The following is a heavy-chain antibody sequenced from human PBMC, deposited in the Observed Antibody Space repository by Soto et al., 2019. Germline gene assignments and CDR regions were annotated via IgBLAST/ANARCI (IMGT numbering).Heavy chain of an antibody. CDR3: ARSPLVYDYVRQTWREVGDSFDI. V-gene: IGHV4-34*12. CDR2: LIHGGST. J-gene: IGHJ3*02. D-gene: IGHD3-16*01. CDR1: GASLGGFH. Sequence: SETLSLTCAIYGASLGGFHWTWLRQAPGKGLEWIGELIHGGSTNYNPSLKSRVSFSLDTSKNQFSLHLMSVAAADAAVYYYARSPLVYDYVRQTWREVGDSFDIWGRGTMVTVSS.